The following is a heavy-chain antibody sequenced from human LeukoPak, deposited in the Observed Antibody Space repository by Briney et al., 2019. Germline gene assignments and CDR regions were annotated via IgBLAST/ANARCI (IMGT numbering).Heavy chain of an antibody. Sequence: GGSLRLSCAASEFTFSTYAMNWVRRAPGKGLEWVSVISGSSGTTYYADSVKGRFTISRDNSKGTLYLQINSLRAEDTAVYYCAKDYGPMGLFDYWGQGTLVTVSS. J-gene: IGHJ4*02. CDR2: ISGSSGTT. V-gene: IGHV3-23*01. D-gene: IGHD4-17*01. CDR1: EFTFSTYA. CDR3: AKDYGPMGLFDY.